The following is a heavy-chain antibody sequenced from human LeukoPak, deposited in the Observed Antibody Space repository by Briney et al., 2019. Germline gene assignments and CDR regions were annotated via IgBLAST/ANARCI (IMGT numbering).Heavy chain of an antibody. D-gene: IGHD1-26*01. CDR3: ARHREVQNYYYGMDV. CDR1: GGSISSYY. J-gene: IGHJ6*02. V-gene: IGHV4-59*08. CDR2: IYYSGST. Sequence: SETLSLTCTVSGGSISSYYWSWIRQPPGKGLEWIGYIYYSGSTNYNPSLKSRVTISVDTSKKQFSLKLSSVTAADTAVYYCARHREVQNYYYGMDVWGQGTTVTVSS.